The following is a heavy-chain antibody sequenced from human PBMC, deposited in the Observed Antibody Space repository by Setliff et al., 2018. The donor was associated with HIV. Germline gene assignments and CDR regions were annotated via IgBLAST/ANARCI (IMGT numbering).Heavy chain of an antibody. CDR3: ARSSPLYSRSFDAFDI. V-gene: IGHV1-46*01. J-gene: IGHJ3*02. D-gene: IGHD6-6*01. Sequence: ASVKVSCKASGYSFTSDYMHWARQAPGQGLEWMGIINPTGGSTYYAQKFQGRVTLTRDASTSTVYVELSSLRSEDTAVYYCARSSPLYSRSFDAFDIWGQGTMVTVSS. CDR1: GYSFTSDY. CDR2: INPTGGST.